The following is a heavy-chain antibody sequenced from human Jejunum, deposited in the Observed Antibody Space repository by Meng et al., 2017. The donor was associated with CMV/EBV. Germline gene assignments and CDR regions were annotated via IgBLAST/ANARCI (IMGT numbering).Heavy chain of an antibody. V-gene: IGHV3-7*01. CDR2: IGTDGSKT. CDR3: ARYYCASGSCFIDY. J-gene: IGHJ4*01. D-gene: IGHD2-15*01. CDR1: GVTLGSHW. Sequence: GVTLGSHWMRWGRQAPGKGLEWLAKIGTDGSKTDYVDSLEGRFTISRDNAKNSLYLQMNSLRVEDTAVYYCARYYCASGSCFIDYWGHGTLVTVSS.